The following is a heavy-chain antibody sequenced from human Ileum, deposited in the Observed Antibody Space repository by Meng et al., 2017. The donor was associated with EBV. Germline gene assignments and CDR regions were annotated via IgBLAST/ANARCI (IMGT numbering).Heavy chain of an antibody. CDR3: AMGPDYAKTGY. V-gene: IGHV4-39*01. CDR1: GGSISSSNYC. J-gene: IGHJ4*02. Sequence: QLLLTESGPALLKLSDTLSRTGSLPGGSISSSNYCGGWIRQPPGKGLEWIQSICYTDYPYYNPSLKSRVTISADKSKNQFSLRLNSLTAADTAVYYCAMGPDYAKTGYWGQGTLVTVSS. D-gene: IGHD4-17*01. CDR2: ICYTDYP.